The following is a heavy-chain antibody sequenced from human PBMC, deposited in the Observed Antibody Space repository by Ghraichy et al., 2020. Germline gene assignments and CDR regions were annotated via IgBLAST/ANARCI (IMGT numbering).Heavy chain of an antibody. CDR2: IYYSGSP. V-gene: IGHV4-59*01. CDR1: GGSISSYY. J-gene: IGHJ4*02. CDR3: ASITMVRGVITFDY. D-gene: IGHD3-10*01. Sequence: SETLSLTCTVSGGSISSYYWSWIRQPPGKGLEWIGFIYYSGSPNYNPSLKSRVTISVDTSKNQFSLKLSSVTAADTAVYYCASITMVRGVITFDYWGQGTLVTVSS.